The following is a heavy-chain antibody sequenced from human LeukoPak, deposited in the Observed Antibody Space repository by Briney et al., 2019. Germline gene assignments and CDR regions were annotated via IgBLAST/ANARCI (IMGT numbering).Heavy chain of an antibody. CDR1: GFTFSSYS. CDR3: ARDGDCSSTSCPTAGPNNDAFDI. Sequence: GGSLRLSCAASGFTFSSYSMNWVRQAPGKGLEWVSSISSSSSYIYYADSVKGRFTISRDNAKNSLYLQMNSLRAEDTAVYYCARDGDCSSTSCPTAGPNNDAFDIWGQGTMVTVSS. D-gene: IGHD2-2*01. V-gene: IGHV3-21*01. CDR2: ISSSSSYI. J-gene: IGHJ3*02.